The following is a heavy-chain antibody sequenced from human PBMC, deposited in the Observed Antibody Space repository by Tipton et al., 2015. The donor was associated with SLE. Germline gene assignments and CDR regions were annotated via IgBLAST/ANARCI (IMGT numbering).Heavy chain of an antibody. CDR1: GGSISFGSYY. Sequence: TLSLTCSVSGGSISFGSYYWSWLRQPPGKGLEWIGRIYSSGSTNYKSSLQNRVTISLDTSNNQFSLRLHSVTVADTAVYYCARGGLYETSAYSVGFDIWGQGTLVTVSP. J-gene: IGHJ3*02. D-gene: IGHD3-22*01. CDR3: ARGGLYETSAYSVGFDI. CDR2: IYSSGST. V-gene: IGHV4-61*02.